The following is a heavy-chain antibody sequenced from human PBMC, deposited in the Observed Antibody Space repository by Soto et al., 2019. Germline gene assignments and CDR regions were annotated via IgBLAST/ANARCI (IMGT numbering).Heavy chain of an antibody. Sequence: QPGGSLRLSCAASVFTFSSYAMHWVRQAPGKGLEWVAVISYDGSNKYYADSVKGRFTISRDNSKNTLYLQMNSLRAEDTAVYYCARDGDGYNYNLADYWGQGTLVTVSS. CDR1: VFTFSSYA. CDR3: ARDGDGYNYNLADY. J-gene: IGHJ4*02. CDR2: ISYDGSNK. D-gene: IGHD5-12*01. V-gene: IGHV3-30-3*01.